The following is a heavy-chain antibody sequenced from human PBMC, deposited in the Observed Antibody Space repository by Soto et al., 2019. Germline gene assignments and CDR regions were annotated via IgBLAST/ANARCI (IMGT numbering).Heavy chain of an antibody. CDR1: GYSFTSYW. Sequence: PGESLKISCKGSGYSFTSYWIGWVRQMPGKGLEWIGYIYPGDSDTRYSPSFQGQVTISADKSISTAYLQWSSLKASDTAMYYCARHTYYYDSSGPGDAFDIWGQGTMVTVSS. V-gene: IGHV5-51*01. CDR2: IYPGDSDT. J-gene: IGHJ3*02. D-gene: IGHD3-22*01. CDR3: ARHTYYYDSSGPGDAFDI.